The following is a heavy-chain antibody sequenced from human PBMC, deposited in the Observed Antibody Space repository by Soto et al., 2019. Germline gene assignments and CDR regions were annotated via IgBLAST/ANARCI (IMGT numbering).Heavy chain of an antibody. V-gene: IGHV1-18*01. J-gene: IGHJ6*02. Sequence: QVQLVQSGAEVKKPGASVKVSCKASGYTFTSYGISWVRQAPGQGLEWMGWISAYNGNTNYAQKLQGRVTMTTDTSTSTAYMELRSLRSDDTAVYYCAREAGYDNYYYYYGMDVWGQGTTVTVSS. CDR3: AREAGYDNYYYYYGMDV. CDR2: ISAYNGNT. D-gene: IGHD3-9*01. CDR1: GYTFTSYG.